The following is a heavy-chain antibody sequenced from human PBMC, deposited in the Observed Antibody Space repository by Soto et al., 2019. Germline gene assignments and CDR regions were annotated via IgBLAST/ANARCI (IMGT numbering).Heavy chain of an antibody. D-gene: IGHD2-15*01. J-gene: IGHJ6*02. CDR2: IDWDDDK. Sequence: ESGPTLVNPTQTLTLTCTFSGFSLSTSGMCVSWIRQPPGKALEWLARIDWDDDKYYSTSLKTRLTISKDTSKNQVVLTMTNMDPVDTATYYCARIRKCSGGSCYSGSYYYYYGMDVWGQGTTVTVSS. CDR1: GFSLSTSGMC. CDR3: ARIRKCSGGSCYSGSYYYYYGMDV. V-gene: IGHV2-70*11.